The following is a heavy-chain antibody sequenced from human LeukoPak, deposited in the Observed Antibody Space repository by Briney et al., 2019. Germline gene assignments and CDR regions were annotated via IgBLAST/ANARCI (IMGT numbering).Heavy chain of an antibody. CDR2: ISSSSSYI. CDR1: GFTFSSYS. Sequence: GGSLRLSCAASGFTFSSYSMNWVRQAPGKGLEWVSSISSSSSYIYYADSVKGRFTISRDNAKNSLYLQMNSLRAEDTAVYYCAREVYSSTWFDLWGQGTLVTVSS. J-gene: IGHJ4*02. D-gene: IGHD6-13*01. V-gene: IGHV3-21*01. CDR3: AREVYSSTWFDL.